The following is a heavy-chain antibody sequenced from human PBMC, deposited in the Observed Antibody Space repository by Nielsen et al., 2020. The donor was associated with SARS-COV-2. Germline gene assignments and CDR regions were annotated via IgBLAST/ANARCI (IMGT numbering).Heavy chain of an antibody. D-gene: IGHD3-22*01. CDR2: ISSSSSYI. V-gene: IGHV3-21*04. Sequence: GGSLRLSCAASGFTFSSYSMNWVRQAPGKGLEWVSSISSSSSYIYYADSVKGRFTISRDNAKNSLYLQMNSLRAEDTALYYCAKDGWLLPYYYGMDVWGQGTTVTVSS. CDR3: AKDGWLLPYYYGMDV. CDR1: GFTFSSYS. J-gene: IGHJ6*02.